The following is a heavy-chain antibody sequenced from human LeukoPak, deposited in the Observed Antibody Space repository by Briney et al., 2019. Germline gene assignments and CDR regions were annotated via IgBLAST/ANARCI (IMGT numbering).Heavy chain of an antibody. J-gene: IGHJ5*02. D-gene: IGHD6-19*01. CDR3: ARVGSGAAVAGTGWFDP. Sequence: GGSLRLPCAASGFTFSSYAMHWVRQAPGKGLEWVAVISYDGSNKYYADSVKGRFAISRDNSKNTLYLQMNSLRAEDTAVYYCARVGSGAAVAGTGWFDPWGQGTLVTVSS. V-gene: IGHV3-30*09. CDR2: ISYDGSNK. CDR1: GFTFSSYA.